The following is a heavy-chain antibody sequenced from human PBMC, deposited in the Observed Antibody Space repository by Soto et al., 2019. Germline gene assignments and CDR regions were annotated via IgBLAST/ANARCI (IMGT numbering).Heavy chain of an antibody. CDR1: GSAITAYY. CDR3: ARDEYYDSNNWFDH. D-gene: IGHD3-9*01. Sequence: PSETLSLTCTVSGSAITAYYWSWIRQPVGEGLQWIGRVYSTGSTNYNPSLRSRVTMSVDTSQNQFFLRLSSVTAADTAVYYCARDEYYDSNNWFDHWGQGILVTVSS. CDR2: VYSTGST. V-gene: IGHV4-4*07. J-gene: IGHJ5*02.